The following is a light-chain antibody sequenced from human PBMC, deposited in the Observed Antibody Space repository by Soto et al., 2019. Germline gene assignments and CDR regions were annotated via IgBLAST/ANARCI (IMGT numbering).Light chain of an antibody. CDR3: SSYTSRSIVV. CDR1: SSAIGGYDY. CDR2: EVI. V-gene: IGLV2-14*01. J-gene: IGLJ2*01. Sequence: QSVLTQPASVSGSPGQSITISCTGTSSAIGGYDYVSWYRQHPGKAPKLLIYEVIHRPSGVSNRFSGSKSGNTASLTISGLQADDEADYYCSSYTSRSIVVFGGGTKLTVL.